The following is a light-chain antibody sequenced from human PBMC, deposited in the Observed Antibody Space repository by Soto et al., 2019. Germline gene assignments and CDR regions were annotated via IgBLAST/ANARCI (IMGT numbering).Light chain of an antibody. J-gene: IGKJ4*01. CDR2: DIS. V-gene: IGKV3D-15*01. CDR3: QQYDVWPLT. Sequence: EIQMTQSPASLSVSIGDRVTITCRASQSISSNLAWYQQKPGQAPNLLIYDISARATGIPTRFSGSGSGTDFTLTISSLQSEDFAVYYCQQYDVWPLTFGGGTKVDIK. CDR1: QSISSN.